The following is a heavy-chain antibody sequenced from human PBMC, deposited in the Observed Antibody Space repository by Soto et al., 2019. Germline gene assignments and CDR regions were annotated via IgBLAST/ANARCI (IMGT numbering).Heavy chain of an antibody. J-gene: IGHJ4*02. CDR2: ISGSGGST. CDR3: ANSVGYCSSTSCSDFDY. Sequence: PGGSLRLSCAASGFTFSSYAMSWVRQAPGKGLEWVSTISGSGGSTYYADSVKGRFTISRDNSKNTLHLQMNSLRAEDTAVYYCANSVGYCSSTSCSDFDYWGQGTLVTVSS. V-gene: IGHV3-23*01. CDR1: GFTFSSYA. D-gene: IGHD2-2*01.